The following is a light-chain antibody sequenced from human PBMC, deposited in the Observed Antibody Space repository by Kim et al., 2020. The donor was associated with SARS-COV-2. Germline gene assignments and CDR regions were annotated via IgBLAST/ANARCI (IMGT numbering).Light chain of an antibody. J-gene: IGKJ1*01. CDR2: AAS. V-gene: IGKV3-20*01. Sequence: EDVLTQSPGTLSLSPGDRATLSCRASQSVSSTHLAWYQQKPGHAPRLLIYAASSRASGVPDRFSASGSGTDFTLTISRLEPEDFAVYYCQQYGTWTFGQGTKVDIK. CDR1: QSVSSTH. CDR3: QQYGTWT.